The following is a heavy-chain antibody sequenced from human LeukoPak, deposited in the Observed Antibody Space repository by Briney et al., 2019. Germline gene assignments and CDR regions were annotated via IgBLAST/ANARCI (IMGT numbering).Heavy chain of an antibody. D-gene: IGHD2-15*01. V-gene: IGHV4-31*03. CDR1: GGSISSGGYY. CDR3: ARSAVVVVAATPHWFDP. J-gene: IGHJ5*02. CDR2: IYYSGST. Sequence: SETLSLTCTVSGGSISSGGYYWSWIRQHPGKGLEWIGYIYYSGSTYYNPSLKSRVTISVDTPKNQFSLKLSSVTAADTAVYYCARSAVVVVAATPHWFDPWGQGTLVTVSS.